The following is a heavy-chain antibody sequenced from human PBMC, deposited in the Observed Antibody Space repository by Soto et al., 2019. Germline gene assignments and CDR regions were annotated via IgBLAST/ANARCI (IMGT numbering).Heavy chain of an antibody. CDR3: TTDIVVVPAATNMDV. Sequence: EVQLVESGGGLVKPGGSLRLSCAASGFTFSNAWMSWVRQAPGKGLEWVGRIKSKTDGGTTDYAAPVKGRFTISRDDSKNTLYLQMNSLKTEDTVVYYCTTDIVVVPAATNMDVWGKWTTVTVSS. D-gene: IGHD2-2*01. CDR2: IKSKTDGGTT. J-gene: IGHJ6*03. V-gene: IGHV3-15*01. CDR1: GFTFSNAW.